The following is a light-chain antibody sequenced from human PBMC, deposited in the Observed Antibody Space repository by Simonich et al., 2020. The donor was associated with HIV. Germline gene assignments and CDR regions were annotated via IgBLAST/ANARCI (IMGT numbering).Light chain of an antibody. CDR1: QGISNS. Sequence: DIQMTQSTASLSASVGDRVTITCRASQGISNSLAWYQQKPGKAPKLLLYAASRLESGVPSRFSGSGSGTDYTLTISSLQPEDFATYYCQQYYSTLTFGGGTKVEIK. J-gene: IGKJ4*01. CDR2: AAS. CDR3: QQYYSTLT. V-gene: IGKV1-NL1*01.